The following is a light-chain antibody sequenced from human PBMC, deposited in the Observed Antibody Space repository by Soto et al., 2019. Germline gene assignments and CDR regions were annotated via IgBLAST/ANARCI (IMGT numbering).Light chain of an antibody. Sequence: QSVLTQPASVSGAPGQWVTISCTGSSGDVEGGYDVHWYHQLPVTPPKLLIYDNSNRPAGVPDRFSGSNPGTSASLSIPGRQAEDDADYSCQPSDSSLSPYVFGPGTKVTVL. J-gene: IGLJ1*01. CDR2: DNS. CDR1: SGDVEGGYD. V-gene: IGLV1-40*01. CDR3: QPSDSSLSPYV.